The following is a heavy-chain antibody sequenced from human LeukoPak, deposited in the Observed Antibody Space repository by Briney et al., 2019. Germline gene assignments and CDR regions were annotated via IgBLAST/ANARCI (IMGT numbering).Heavy chain of an antibody. CDR3: GVGASSASEFDY. Sequence: GGSLRLSCAASGFTFSDYALNWVRQAPGKGLEWISSITGSSNNKYYAESLKGRVTISRDNAKNSLYLQMDSLRAEDTAVYYCGVGASSASEFDYWGQGTLVTVSS. J-gene: IGHJ4*02. D-gene: IGHD1-26*01. V-gene: IGHV3-21*01. CDR1: GFTFSDYA. CDR2: ITGSSNNK.